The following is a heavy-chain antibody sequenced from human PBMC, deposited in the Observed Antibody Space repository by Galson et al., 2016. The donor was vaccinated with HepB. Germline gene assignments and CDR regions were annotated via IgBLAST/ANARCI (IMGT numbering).Heavy chain of an antibody. V-gene: IGHV2-5*02. Sequence: PALVKPTQTLTLTCTLSGLSLTSSGVGVGWIRQPPGKALEWLALIYWDDEKHYSPSLKTRLTITKDTSKNQVVLTMTNMDPVDTGTYYCAQRRHRFFGDRGFAPWGQGTQVTVSA. CDR1: GLSLTSSGVG. CDR3: AQRRHRFFGDRGFAP. J-gene: IGHJ5*02. CDR2: IYWDDEK. D-gene: IGHD3-10*01.